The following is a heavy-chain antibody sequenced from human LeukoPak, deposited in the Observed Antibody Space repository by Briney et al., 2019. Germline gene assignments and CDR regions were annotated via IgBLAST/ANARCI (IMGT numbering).Heavy chain of an antibody. D-gene: IGHD6-6*01. CDR2: IYHSGST. CDR1: GYSISSDFY. V-gene: IGHV4-38-2*01. Sequence: SETLSLTCAVSGYSISSDFYWGWIRQPPGKGLEWIGSIYHSGSTYYAPSLKSRVAISLDTSKNQFSLKLNSVPAADTAVYYCARVGSSSSGFGFDYWGQGTLVTVSS. J-gene: IGHJ4*02. CDR3: ARVGSSSSGFGFDY.